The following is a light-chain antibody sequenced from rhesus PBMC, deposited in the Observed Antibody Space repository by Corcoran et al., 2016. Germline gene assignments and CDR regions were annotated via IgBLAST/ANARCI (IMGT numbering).Light chain of an antibody. J-gene: IGLJ6*01. V-gene: IGLV7-76*01. Sequence: QAVVTQEPSMTVSPGGTVTLTCGSSTGAVTSGNYPNWFQQKPGQVPRGLIYNTNSKQSWTPARFSGSLAGGKAALTLSVAPPDDEAGYYFLLYYSGAQLVFGSGTKLXVL. CDR1: TGAVTSGNY. CDR3: LLYYSGAQLV. CDR2: NTN.